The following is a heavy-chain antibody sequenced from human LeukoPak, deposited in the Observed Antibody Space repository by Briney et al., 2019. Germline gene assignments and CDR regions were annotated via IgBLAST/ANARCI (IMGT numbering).Heavy chain of an antibody. J-gene: IGHJ4*02. D-gene: IGHD6-6*01. CDR1: GGSISSYY. CDR3: ARDSRSSSSSFDY. CDR2: IYYSGST. Sequence: SETLSLTCTVSGGSISSYYWSWIRQPPGKGLEWIGYIYYSGSTNYNPSLKSRVTISVDTSKNQFSLKLSSVTAADTAVYYCARDSRSSSSSFDYWGQGTLVTVSS. V-gene: IGHV4-59*01.